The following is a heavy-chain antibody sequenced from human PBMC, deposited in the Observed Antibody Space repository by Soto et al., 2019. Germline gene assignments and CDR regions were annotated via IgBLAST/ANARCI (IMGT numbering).Heavy chain of an antibody. CDR1: GFTFSSYG. CDR2: IWYDGSNK. D-gene: IGHD2-15*01. CDR3: ARERMVVAATHSWFDP. V-gene: IGHV3-33*01. Sequence: GGSLRLSCAASGFTFSSYGMHWVRQAPGKGLEWVAVIWYDGSNKYYADSVKGRFTISRDNSKNTLYLQMNSLRAEDTAVYYCARERMVVAATHSWFDPWGQGTLVTVSS. J-gene: IGHJ5*02.